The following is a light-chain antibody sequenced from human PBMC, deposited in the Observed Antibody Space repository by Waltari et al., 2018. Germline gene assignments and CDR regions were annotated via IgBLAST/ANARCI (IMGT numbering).Light chain of an antibody. CDR2: KDT. V-gene: IGLV3-25*03. J-gene: IGLJ2*01. CDR1: GLTTDY. Sequence: SYGLTQPPSVSVSPGQTARNNCSGDGLTTDYGYWYQQKPGRAPVVVIFKDTERPPGIPERFSGSGSGTTVTLTITGVQAEDEADYYCQSTDTIGTTVVFGGGTRLIAL. CDR3: QSTDTIGTTVV.